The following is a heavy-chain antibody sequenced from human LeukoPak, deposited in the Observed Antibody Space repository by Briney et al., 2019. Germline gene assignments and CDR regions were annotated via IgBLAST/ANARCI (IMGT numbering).Heavy chain of an antibody. D-gene: IGHD4-23*01. J-gene: IGHJ4*02. Sequence: GGSLRLSCAASGFTFSTYSMNWVRQAPGKGLEWVSYIRSSSSYIYYADSVKGRFTISRDNAKNSLYLQMNSLRAEDTAVYYCARARYGGNYYFDYWGQGTLVTVSS. CDR3: ARARYGGNYYFDY. CDR1: GFTFSTYS. V-gene: IGHV3-21*01. CDR2: IRSSSSYI.